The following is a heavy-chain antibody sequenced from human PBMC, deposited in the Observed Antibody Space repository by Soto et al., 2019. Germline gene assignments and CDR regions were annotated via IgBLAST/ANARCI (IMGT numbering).Heavy chain of an antibody. J-gene: IGHJ4*02. CDR3: ARAGLLWRVGPTDY. CDR1: GFTFSSYA. Sequence: PGGSLRLSCAASGFTFSSYAMSWVRQAPGKGLEWVSAISGSGGSTYYADSVKGRFTISRDNAKNSLYLQMNSLRAEDTAVYYCARAGLLWRVGPTDYWGQGTLVTVSS. D-gene: IGHD3-10*01. CDR2: ISGSGGST. V-gene: IGHV3-23*01.